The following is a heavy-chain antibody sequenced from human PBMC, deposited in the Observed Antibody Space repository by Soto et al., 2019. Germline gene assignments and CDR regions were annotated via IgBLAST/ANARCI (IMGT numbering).Heavy chain of an antibody. D-gene: IGHD2-2*01. V-gene: IGHV1-18*01. CDR3: ARAFCSSSSCDNWFDP. J-gene: IGHJ5*02. Sequence: VQLVQSGPEVKKPGASVKVSCKASGYTFTTFGISWVRQAPGQGLEWMGWISTYNGNTNYAQKVQAILTMTTDTSTSTAYMELRSLTSDDTADYSCARAFCSSSSCDNWFDPWGQGTLVTVSS. CDR1: GYTFTTFG. CDR2: ISTYNGNT.